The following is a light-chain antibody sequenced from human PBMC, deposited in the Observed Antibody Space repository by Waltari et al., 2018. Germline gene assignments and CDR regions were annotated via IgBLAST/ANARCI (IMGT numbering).Light chain of an antibody. CDR1: QSLLYRDGYTY. J-gene: IGKJ1*01. CDR2: RVS. Sequence: DVVVTQSPLSLPVTPGQPASMSCRSSQSLLYRDGYTYLNWLHQRPGQSPRRLIYRVSSRDSGVPDRFSGSGSGADFTLNISRVEAEDVGVYYCMQGAHWPPTFGQGTNLDIK. V-gene: IGKV2-30*01. CDR3: MQGAHWPPT.